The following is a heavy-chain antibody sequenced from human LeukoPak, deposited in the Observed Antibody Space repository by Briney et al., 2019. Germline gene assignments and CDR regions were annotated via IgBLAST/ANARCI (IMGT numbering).Heavy chain of an antibody. V-gene: IGHV3-30*18. CDR1: GFTFSGSV. CDR2: ISYDGSNK. D-gene: IGHD3-3*01. J-gene: IGHJ6*03. Sequence: PGGSLRLSCATSGFTFSGSVMHWVRQAPGKGLEWVAVISYDGSNKYYADSVKGRFTISRDNSKNTLYLQMNSLRAEDTAVYYCAKDQYPITIRDYMDVWGKGTTVTVSS. CDR3: AKDQYPITIRDYMDV.